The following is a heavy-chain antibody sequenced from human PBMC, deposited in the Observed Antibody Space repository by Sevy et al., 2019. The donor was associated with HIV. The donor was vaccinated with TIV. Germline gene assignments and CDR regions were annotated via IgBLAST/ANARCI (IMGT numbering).Heavy chain of an antibody. CDR1: GFTFGDYC. V-gene: IGHV3-49*04. D-gene: IGHD6-13*01. J-gene: IGHJ4*02. Sequence: GGYLRLSCTASGFTFGDYCMSWVRQAPGKGLEWVAFLKSDVYGGTVDHAASVRGRCVISRDDSKTIAYLQMNDLKTEDTGVYYCTRWKAAQSIFDYWGQGALVIVSS. CDR2: LKSDVYGGTV. CDR3: TRWKAAQSIFDY.